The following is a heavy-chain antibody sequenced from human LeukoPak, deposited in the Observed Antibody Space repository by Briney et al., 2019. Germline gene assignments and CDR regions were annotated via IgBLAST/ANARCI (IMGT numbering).Heavy chain of an antibody. CDR2: INPSGRI. V-gene: IGHV4-34*01. Sequence: SETLSLTCAVYGGSFSGYYWTRIRQAPGKGLEWIGEINPSGRISYNPSLKSRLTISVDASKNQFSLNLRSFTAADTAVYYCARGRQEVSMIVVVMTAVSYYLDVWGKGTTVTVS. CDR1: GGSFSGYY. J-gene: IGHJ6*03. D-gene: IGHD3-22*01. CDR3: ARGRQEVSMIVVVMTAVSYYLDV.